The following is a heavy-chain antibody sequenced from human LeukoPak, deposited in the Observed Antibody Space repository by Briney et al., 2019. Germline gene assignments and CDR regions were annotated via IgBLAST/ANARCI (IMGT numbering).Heavy chain of an antibody. Sequence: GGSLRLSCAASGFTFSSYSMNWVRQAPGKGLEWVSSISSSSSYIYYADSVKGRFTISRDNAKNSLYLQMNSLRAEDTAVYYCARTHIAAAVPYYFDYWGQGTLVTVSS. D-gene: IGHD6-13*01. CDR3: ARTHIAAAVPYYFDY. CDR2: ISSSSSYI. V-gene: IGHV3-21*04. CDR1: GFTFSSYS. J-gene: IGHJ4*02.